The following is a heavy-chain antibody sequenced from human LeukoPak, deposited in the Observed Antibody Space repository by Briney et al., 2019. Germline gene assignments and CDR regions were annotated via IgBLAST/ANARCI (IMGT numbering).Heavy chain of an antibody. Sequence: SETLSLTCTVSGGSFSSYYWSWIRQPPGKGLEWIGYVYFSGNTNYNPSLKSRVTISIDTSKNQFSLRLSSVTAADTAVYYCARSSPRVVNWFDPWGQGTLVTVSS. J-gene: IGHJ5*02. CDR3: ARSSPRVVNWFDP. V-gene: IGHV4-59*01. CDR1: GGSFSSYY. D-gene: IGHD3-16*02. CDR2: VYFSGNT.